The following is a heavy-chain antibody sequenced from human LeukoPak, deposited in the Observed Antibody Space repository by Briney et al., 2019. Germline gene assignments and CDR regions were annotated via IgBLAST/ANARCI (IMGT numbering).Heavy chain of an antibody. CDR1: GFTFNSYG. D-gene: IGHD3-10*01. CDR3: ARDNSLGERGVVIGY. V-gene: IGHV3-33*01. CDR2: LWSDGSSK. Sequence: PGRSLRLSCAASGFTFNSYGMHWVRQAPGKGLEWVEALWSDGSSKYYADSVKGRFTISRDNSKNTLFLQMNSLRAEDTAVYYCARDNSLGERGVVIGYWGQGTLVTVSS. J-gene: IGHJ4*02.